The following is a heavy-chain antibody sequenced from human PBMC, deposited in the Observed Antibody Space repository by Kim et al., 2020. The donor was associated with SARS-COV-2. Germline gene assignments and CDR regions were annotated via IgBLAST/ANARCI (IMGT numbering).Heavy chain of an antibody. CDR2: ISSSGGST. D-gene: IGHD3-10*01. CDR3: AKAPQYYYYYGMDV. J-gene: IGHJ6*02. Sequence: GGSLRLSCAASGFTFSSYGMNWVRQAPGKGLEWVSGISSSGGSTYYADSLKGRFTISRDNSKNTLYLQMNSLRPEDTAVYYCAKAPQYYYYYGMDVMGHGTTVTVSS. V-gene: IGHV3-23*01. CDR1: GFTFSSYG.